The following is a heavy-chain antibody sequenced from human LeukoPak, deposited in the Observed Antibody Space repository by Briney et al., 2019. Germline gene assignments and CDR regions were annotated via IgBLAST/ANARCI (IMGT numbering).Heavy chain of an antibody. Sequence: SETLSLTCAVYGGSFSGYYWSWVRQPPGKGLEWIGFVYYTGSTNYSPSLKSRVTISVDTSKNQFSLKPSSVTAADTAVYYCARVSSSWYQDWYFDLWGRGTLVTVSS. CDR2: VYYTGST. J-gene: IGHJ2*01. D-gene: IGHD6-13*01. CDR3: ARVSSSWYQDWYFDL. V-gene: IGHV4-59*12. CDR1: GGSFSGYY.